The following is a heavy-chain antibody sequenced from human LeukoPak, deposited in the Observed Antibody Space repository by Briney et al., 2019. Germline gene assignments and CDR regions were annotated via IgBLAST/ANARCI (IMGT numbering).Heavy chain of an antibody. J-gene: IGHJ5*02. Sequence: PGGSLRLSCAASGFTFSSYGMHWVRQAPGKGLEWVAVISYDGSNKYYADSVKGRFTISRDNSKNTLYLQMNSLRAEDTAVYYCARDGEMAPFLDAWGQGTLVTVSS. D-gene: IGHD5-24*01. CDR1: GFTFSSYG. CDR3: ARDGEMAPFLDA. V-gene: IGHV3-30*03. CDR2: ISYDGSNK.